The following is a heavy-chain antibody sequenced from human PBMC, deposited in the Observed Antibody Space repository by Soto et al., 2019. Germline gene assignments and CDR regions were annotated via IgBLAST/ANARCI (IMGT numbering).Heavy chain of an antibody. V-gene: IGHV1-18*01. J-gene: IGHJ6*02. D-gene: IGHD3-16*02. CDR3: ARLPTMELSLFYYFGMDG. Sequence: QVQLVQSGAEVKKPGASVKVSCKASGYTFVDYSITWVRQDPGRGLEWRGWISPYRANTNYAQKVQRRVTMTPHTSPITAYMELRSLISDDTAVYYCARLPTMELSLFYYFGMDGWGQGTTVTVSS. CDR2: ISPYRANT. CDR1: GYTFVDYS.